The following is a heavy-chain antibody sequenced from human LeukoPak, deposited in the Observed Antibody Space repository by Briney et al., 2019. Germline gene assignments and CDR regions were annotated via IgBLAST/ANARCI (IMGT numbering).Heavy chain of an antibody. Sequence: GGSLRLSCAASGFTFSSYSMNWVRQAPGKGLEWVSSISSSSSYIYYADSVKGRFTISRDNAKNSLYLQMNSLRAEDTAVYYCARQNWNYEDAFDIWGQGTMVTVSS. D-gene: IGHD1-7*01. CDR3: ARQNWNYEDAFDI. V-gene: IGHV3-21*01. CDR2: ISSSSSYI. J-gene: IGHJ3*02. CDR1: GFTFSSYS.